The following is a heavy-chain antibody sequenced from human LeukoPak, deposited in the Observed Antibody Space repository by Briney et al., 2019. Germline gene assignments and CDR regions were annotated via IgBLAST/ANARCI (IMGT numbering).Heavy chain of an antibody. J-gene: IGHJ3*02. Sequence: ASVKVSCKASGYTFTGYYMHWVRQAPGQGLEWMGGIIPIFGTANYAQKLQGRVTITADKSTSTAYMELSSLRSEDTAVYYCARAVGQWLVFGAFDIWGQGTMVTVSS. CDR2: IIPIFGTA. D-gene: IGHD6-19*01. CDR1: GYTFTGYY. CDR3: ARAVGQWLVFGAFDI. V-gene: IGHV1-69*06.